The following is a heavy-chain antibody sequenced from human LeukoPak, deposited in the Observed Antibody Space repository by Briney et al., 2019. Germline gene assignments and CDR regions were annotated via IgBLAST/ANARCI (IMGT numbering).Heavy chain of an antibody. CDR3: AKSSYYDSSGYYREYYFDY. CDR2: ISGGGGST. J-gene: IGHJ4*02. V-gene: IGHV3-23*01. D-gene: IGHD3-22*01. Sequence: GSLRLSCAASGFTFSSYAMSWVRQAPGKGLEWVSAISGGGGSTHYADSVKGRFTISRDNSKNTLYLQMSSLRAGDTAVYYCAKSSYYDSSGYYREYYFDYWGQGTLVTVSS. CDR1: GFTFSSYA.